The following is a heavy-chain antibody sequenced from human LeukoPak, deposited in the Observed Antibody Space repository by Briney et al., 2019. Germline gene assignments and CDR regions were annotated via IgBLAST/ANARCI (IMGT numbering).Heavy chain of an antibody. CDR2: IYYSGST. Sequence: SETLSLTCTVSGGSISSGGYYWSCIRQHPGKGLEWIGYIYYSGSTYYNPSLKSRVTISVDTSKNQFSLKLSSVTAADTAVYYCARQATISGDAFDIWGQGTMVTVSS. CDR3: ARQATISGDAFDI. J-gene: IGHJ3*02. CDR1: GGSISSGGYY. V-gene: IGHV4-31*03. D-gene: IGHD5-12*01.